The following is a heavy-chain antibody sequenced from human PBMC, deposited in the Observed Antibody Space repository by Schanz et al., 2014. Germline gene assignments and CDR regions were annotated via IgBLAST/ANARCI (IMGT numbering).Heavy chain of an antibody. V-gene: IGHV7-4-1*02. CDR1: GYTFTSYA. Sequence: QLVQSGSEFRKPGSSVKVSCKASGYTFTSYAMHWVRQAPGQGLEWMGWIIPNTGNPTYAQGFTGRFVFSLDTSVSTAYLQISGLKAEDSAVYYCARARYGLDVWGQGTTVTVSS. CDR3: ARARYGLDV. CDR2: IIPNTGNP. J-gene: IGHJ6*02.